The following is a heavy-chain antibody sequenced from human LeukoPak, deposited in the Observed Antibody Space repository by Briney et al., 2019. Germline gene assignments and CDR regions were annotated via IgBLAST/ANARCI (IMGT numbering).Heavy chain of an antibody. CDR2: ISGSGGST. Sequence: GGSLRLSCAASGFTFSSYAMSWVRQAPGKGLEWVSAISGSGGSTYYADSVKGRFTISRDNSKNTLYLQMNSLRVEDTAVYYCAKGERPSVTRYFDLWGRGTLVTVSS. CDR3: AKGERPSVTRYFDL. V-gene: IGHV3-23*01. CDR1: GFTFSSYA. J-gene: IGHJ2*01. D-gene: IGHD4-17*01.